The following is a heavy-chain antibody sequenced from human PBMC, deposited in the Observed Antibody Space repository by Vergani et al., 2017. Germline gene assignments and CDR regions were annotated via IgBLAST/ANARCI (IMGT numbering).Heavy chain of an antibody. CDR3: AGDSSYGSGSSDY. D-gene: IGHD3-10*01. J-gene: IGHJ4*02. V-gene: IGHV1-18*01. Sequence: QVQLVQSGSELKKPGASVKVSCKASGYTFTSYAMNWVRQAPGQGLEWMGWISTYTGDTIYTQSLQDRVTMTTDTSTSTVYMELRSLRSDDTAVYYCAGDSSYGSGSSDYWGQGTLVTVSS. CDR1: GYTFTSYA. CDR2: ISTYTGDT.